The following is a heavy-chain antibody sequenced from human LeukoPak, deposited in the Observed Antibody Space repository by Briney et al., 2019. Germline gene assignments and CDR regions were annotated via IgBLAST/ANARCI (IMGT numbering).Heavy chain of an antibody. Sequence: SGTLSLTCTVSGGSISSYYWSWIRQPPGKGLEWIGYIYYSGSTNYNPSLKSRVTISVDTSKNQFSLKLSSVTAADTAVYYCAREAVYSYGPYFDYWGQGTLVTVSS. CDR1: GGSISSYY. J-gene: IGHJ4*02. CDR2: IYYSGST. CDR3: AREAVYSYGPYFDY. D-gene: IGHD5-18*01. V-gene: IGHV4-59*01.